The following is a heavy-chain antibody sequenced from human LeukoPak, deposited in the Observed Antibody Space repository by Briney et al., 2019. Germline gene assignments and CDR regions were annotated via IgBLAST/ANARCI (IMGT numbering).Heavy chain of an antibody. CDR1: GLTLSDHW. V-gene: IGHV3-7*01. CDR3: ARGHTILHP. CDR2: IKGDGSEK. J-gene: IGHJ5*02. Sequence: QSGGSLRLSCAASGLTLSDHWMSWVRQAPGKGLEGVANIKGDGSEKYYVDPVKGRFTVSRDNAKNIVYLQMNSQRVEDTAVYYCARGHTILHPRGQGTLVTVSS.